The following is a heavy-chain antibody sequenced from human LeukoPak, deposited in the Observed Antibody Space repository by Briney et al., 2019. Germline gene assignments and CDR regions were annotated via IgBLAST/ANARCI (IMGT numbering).Heavy chain of an antibody. CDR2: IYYSGST. Sequence: PSETLSLTCTVSGGSISSYYWSWIRQPPGKGLEWIGYIYYSGSTNYNPSLKSRVTISVDTSKNQFSLKLSSVTAADTAVYYCASAAGVMVRGLNAFDIWGQGTMVTVSS. V-gene: IGHV4-59*01. D-gene: IGHD3-10*01. J-gene: IGHJ3*02. CDR3: ASAAGVMVRGLNAFDI. CDR1: GGSISSYY.